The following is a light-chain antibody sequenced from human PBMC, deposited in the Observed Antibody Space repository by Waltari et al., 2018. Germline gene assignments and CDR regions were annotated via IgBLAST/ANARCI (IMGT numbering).Light chain of an antibody. J-gene: IGKJ1*01. CDR2: DAS. CDR3: QKYGTLPAT. CDR1: QSVSST. V-gene: IGKV3-20*01. Sequence: EIVLTQSPGTLSLSPGERATLSCRASQSVSSTLAWYQQKPGQAPRLLIYDASTRATGIPDRFSGSGTGTDFSLTISRVEPEDFAVYYCQKYGTLPATFGQGTKVEIK.